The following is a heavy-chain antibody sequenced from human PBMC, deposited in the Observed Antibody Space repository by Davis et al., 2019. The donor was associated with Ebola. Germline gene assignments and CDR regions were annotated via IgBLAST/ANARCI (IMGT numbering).Heavy chain of an antibody. CDR1: GYTFTSYY. J-gene: IGHJ4*02. V-gene: IGHV1-46*01. CDR3: ALSIAVAGTGWIFWRSPDY. D-gene: IGHD6-19*01. Sequence: ASVKVSCKASGYTFTSYYMHWVRQAPGQGLEWMGIINPSGGSTSYAQKFQGRVTMTRDTSTSTVYMELSSLRSEDTAVYYCALSIAVAGTGWIFWRSPDYWGQGTLVTVSS. CDR2: INPSGGST.